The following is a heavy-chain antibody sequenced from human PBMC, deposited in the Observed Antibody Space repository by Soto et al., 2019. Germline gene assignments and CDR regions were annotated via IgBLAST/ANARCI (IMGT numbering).Heavy chain of an antibody. CDR1: GGSISNYY. J-gene: IGHJ5*02. V-gene: IGHV4-59*01. D-gene: IGHD3-16*01. CDR3: ASGGNWLDP. CDR2: MYYNGNI. Sequence: SETLSLTCNVSGGSISNYYWTWVRQSPEKGLEWIGYMYYNGNINYSPSLKSRVTISIDTSKNQFSLTLKSVTAADTAVYYCASGGNWLDPWGQGVLVTVSS.